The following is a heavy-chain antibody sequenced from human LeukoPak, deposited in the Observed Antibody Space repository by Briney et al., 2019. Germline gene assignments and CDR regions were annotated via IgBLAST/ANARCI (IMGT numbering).Heavy chain of an antibody. V-gene: IGHV3-48*03. CDR1: GFTFSNYE. Sequence: GGSLRLSCAASGFTFSNYEMNWVRQAPGKGLEWVSYISTSGSIIYYVDSVKGRFTISRDNAKNLLYLQMNSLRAEDTAVYYCARDSGNAVGATQNHFDYWGQGILVTVSS. CDR3: ARDSGNAVGATQNHFDY. CDR2: ISTSGSII. D-gene: IGHD1-26*01. J-gene: IGHJ4*02.